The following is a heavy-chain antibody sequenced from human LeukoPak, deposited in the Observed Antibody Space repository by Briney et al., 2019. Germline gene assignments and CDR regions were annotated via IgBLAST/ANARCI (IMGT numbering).Heavy chain of an antibody. CDR3: ARDDYGSGSWSDF. CDR1: GFTFSSYE. V-gene: IGHV3-20*04. Sequence: GGSLRLSCAASGFTFSSYEMNWVRQAPGKGLEWVSGIIWSGGSTGYADSVKGRFTISRDNAKNSLYLQMNSLRAEDTALYYCARDDYGSGSWSDFWGQGTLVTVSS. CDR2: IIWSGGST. D-gene: IGHD3-10*01. J-gene: IGHJ4*02.